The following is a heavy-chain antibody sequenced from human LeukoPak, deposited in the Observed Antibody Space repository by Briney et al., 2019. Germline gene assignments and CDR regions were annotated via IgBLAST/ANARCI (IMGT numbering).Heavy chain of an antibody. D-gene: IGHD3-10*01. CDR3: ARDKDDYGSGNHWFDP. V-gene: IGHV3-30*03. Sequence: GGSLRLSCAASGFTFSSYGMHWVRQAPGEGLEWVAVISYDGSNKYYADSVKGRFTISRDNSKNTLYLQMNSLRAEDTAVYYCARDKDDYGSGNHWFDPWGQGTLVTVSS. J-gene: IGHJ5*02. CDR1: GFTFSSYG. CDR2: ISYDGSNK.